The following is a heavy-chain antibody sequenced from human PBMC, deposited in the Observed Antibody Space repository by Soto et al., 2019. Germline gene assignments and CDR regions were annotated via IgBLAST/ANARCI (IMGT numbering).Heavy chain of an antibody. CDR3: ARAHNWNDAYFDY. Sequence: ESGGGLIQPGGSLRLSCATSGFAVSSSYMSWVRQTPEKGLEWVSIIYSGGSTYYADSVEGRFTISRDNSMNTVYLQMNSLRAEDTAVYYCARAHNWNDAYFDYWGQGTLVTVSS. CDR1: GFAVSSSY. J-gene: IGHJ4*02. D-gene: IGHD1-1*01. V-gene: IGHV3-53*01. CDR2: IYSGGST.